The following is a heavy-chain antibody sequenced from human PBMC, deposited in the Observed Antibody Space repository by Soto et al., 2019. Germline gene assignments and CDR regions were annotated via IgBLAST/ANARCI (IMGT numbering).Heavy chain of an antibody. D-gene: IGHD2-2*01. Sequence: ASVKVSCKASGYTFTSYGISWVRQAPGQGLEWMGWISAYNGNTNYAQKLQGRVTMTADESTSTAYMELSSLRSEDTAVYYCARVDENIVVVPAATNLLSTYYYYYGMDVWGQGTTVTVSS. CDR2: ISAYNGNT. CDR1: GYTFTSYG. V-gene: IGHV1-18*01. CDR3: ARVDENIVVVPAATNLLSTYYYYYGMDV. J-gene: IGHJ6*02.